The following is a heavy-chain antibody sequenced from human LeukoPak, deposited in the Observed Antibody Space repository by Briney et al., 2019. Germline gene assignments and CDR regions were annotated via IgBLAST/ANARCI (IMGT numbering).Heavy chain of an antibody. Sequence: GGSLRLSCAASGFTFSSYAMSWVRQAPGKGLDWVSGISSSDGRTYYADSVKGRFTISRDNSKNTLYLQMNSLRAEDTAVYYCARDTGSGQHYWGQGTLVTVSS. D-gene: IGHD1-14*01. J-gene: IGHJ4*02. CDR3: ARDTGSGQHY. CDR2: ISSSDGRT. CDR1: GFTFSSYA. V-gene: IGHV3-23*01.